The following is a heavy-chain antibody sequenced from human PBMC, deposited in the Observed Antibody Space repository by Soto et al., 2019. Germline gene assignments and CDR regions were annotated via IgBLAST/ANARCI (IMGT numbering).Heavy chain of an antibody. Sequence: QVQLVESGGGVVQPGRSLRLSCAASGFTFSSYGMHWVRQAPGKGLEWVAVISYDGSNKYYADSVKGRFTISRDNSKNTLYLQMNSLRAEDTAVYYCASPRITATFSYYYYGMDVWGQGPTSPSP. V-gene: IGHV3-30*03. CDR1: GFTFSSYG. J-gene: IGHJ6*02. CDR3: ASPRITATFSYYYYGMDV. D-gene: IGHD5-18*01. CDR2: ISYDGSNK.